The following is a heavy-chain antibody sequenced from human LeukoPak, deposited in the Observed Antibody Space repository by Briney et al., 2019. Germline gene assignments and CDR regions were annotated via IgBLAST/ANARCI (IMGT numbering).Heavy chain of an antibody. Sequence: GGSLRLSCAASGFTFSSYSTNWVRQAPGKGLEWVSSISSSSSYIYYADSVKGRFTISRDNAKNSLYLQMNSLRAEDTAVYYCARVFSSGWTVDYWGQGTLVTVSS. D-gene: IGHD6-19*01. CDR1: GFTFSSYS. J-gene: IGHJ4*02. CDR3: ARVFSSGWTVDY. CDR2: ISSSSSYI. V-gene: IGHV3-21*01.